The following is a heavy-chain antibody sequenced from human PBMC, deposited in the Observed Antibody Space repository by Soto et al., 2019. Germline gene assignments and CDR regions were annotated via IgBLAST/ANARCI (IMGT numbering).Heavy chain of an antibody. D-gene: IGHD2-2*01. V-gene: IGHV3-21*01. CDR3: ASLVVPAARHDAFDL. CDR2: ISSSSSYI. CDR1: GFTFSSYS. J-gene: IGHJ3*01. Sequence: EVQLVESGGGLVKPGGSLRLSCAASGFTFSSYSMNWVRQAPGKGLEWVSCISSSSSYIYYADSVKGRFTISRDNAKLSLYLQMNSLRAEDTAVYYCASLVVPAARHDAFDLWGQGTMVTVSS.